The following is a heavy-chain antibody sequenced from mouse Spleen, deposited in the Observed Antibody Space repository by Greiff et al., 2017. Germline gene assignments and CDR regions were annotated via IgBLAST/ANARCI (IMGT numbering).Heavy chain of an antibody. V-gene: IGHV1-7*01. J-gene: IGHJ1*03. CDR3: ARLYGSSPWYFDV. CDR1: GYTFTSYW. D-gene: IGHD1-1*01. CDR2: INPSSGYT. Sequence: VQLQQSGAELAKPGASVKLSYKASGYTFTSYWMHWVKQRPGQGLEWIGYINPSSGYTKYNQKFKDKATLTADKSSSTAYMQLSSLTYEDSAVYYCARLYGSSPWYFDVWGTGTTVTVSS.